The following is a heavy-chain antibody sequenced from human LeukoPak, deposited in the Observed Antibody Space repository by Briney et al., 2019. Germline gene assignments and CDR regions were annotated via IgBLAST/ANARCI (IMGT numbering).Heavy chain of an antibody. V-gene: IGHV4-59*12. J-gene: IGHJ4*02. Sequence: SETLSLTCTVSGGSISSYYWSWIRQPPGKGLEWIGYIYYSGSTNYNPSLKSRVTISVDTSKNQFSLKLSSVTAADTAVYYCARGGNSGSFDYWGQGTLVTVSS. CDR3: ARGGNSGSFDY. D-gene: IGHD4-23*01. CDR2: IYYSGST. CDR1: GGSISSYY.